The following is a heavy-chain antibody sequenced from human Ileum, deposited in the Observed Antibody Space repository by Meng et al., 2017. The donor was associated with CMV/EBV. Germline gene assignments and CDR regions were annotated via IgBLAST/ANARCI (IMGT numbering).Heavy chain of an antibody. CDR2: YSDTTGRGP. Sequence: ASGLTLCRYSMSWVRQAPGKGLEWIWMLYSDTTGRGPYYADTVKGRCTISKDPSRNTLYLKLNNLRVEDTAVYFCARITTKKPPDYWGQGTLVTVSS. V-gene: IGHV3-23*03. CDR3: ARITTKKPPDY. CDR1: GLTLCRYS. J-gene: IGHJ4*02. D-gene: IGHD1-14*01.